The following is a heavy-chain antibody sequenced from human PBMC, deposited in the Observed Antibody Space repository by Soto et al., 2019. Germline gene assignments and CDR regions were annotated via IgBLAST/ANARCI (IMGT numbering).Heavy chain of an antibody. V-gene: IGHV3-21*01. CDR2: ISSSSSYI. J-gene: IGHJ6*03. CDR1: GFTFSSYS. Sequence: EVQLVESGGGLVKPGGSLRLFCAASGFTFSSYSMNWVRQAPGKGLEWVSSISSSSSYIYYADSVKGRFTISRDNAKNLPYLQMNSLRAEDTAVYYCARPWGHYYYYYYMDVWGKGTTVTVSS. CDR3: ARPWGHYYYYYYMDV. D-gene: IGHD7-27*01.